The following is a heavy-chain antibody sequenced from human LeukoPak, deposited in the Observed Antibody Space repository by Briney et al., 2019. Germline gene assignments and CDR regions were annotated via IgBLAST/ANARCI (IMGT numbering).Heavy chain of an antibody. D-gene: IGHD6-6*01. V-gene: IGHV3-30*04. CDR2: ISYDGSNK. CDR1: GFTFSNYA. Sequence: GRSLRLSCAASGFTFSNYAMYWVRQAPGKGLEWVAVISYDGSNKYYADSVKGRFTISRDNSKNTLYLQMNSLRAEDTAVYYCAKGIAARPGESGGPNWFDPWGQGTLVTVSS. J-gene: IGHJ5*02. CDR3: AKGIAARPGESGGPNWFDP.